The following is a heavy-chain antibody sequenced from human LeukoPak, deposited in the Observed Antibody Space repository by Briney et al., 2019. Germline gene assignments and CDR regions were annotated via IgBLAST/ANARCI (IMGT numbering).Heavy chain of an antibody. CDR1: GFTFSSYW. CDR2: IYNGDGT. Sequence: GGSLRLSCAASGFTFSSYWMSWVRQAPGKGLEWVSVIYNGDGTGYADSVKGRFTISRDNSQNTVSLQMDSLRVGDTAVYFCVRNLRYCSDGSCSPWGQGTLVTVSS. J-gene: IGHJ4*02. V-gene: IGHV3-66*01. CDR3: VRNLRYCSDGSCSP. D-gene: IGHD2-15*01.